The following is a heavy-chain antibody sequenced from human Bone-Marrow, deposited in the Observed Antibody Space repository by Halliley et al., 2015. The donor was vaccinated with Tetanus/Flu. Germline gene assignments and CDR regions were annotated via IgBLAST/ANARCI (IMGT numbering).Heavy chain of an antibody. V-gene: IGHV4-59*08. Sequence: TLSLTCSLSGGSIGSHFWCWIRQPPGRGLEWIGCYYYGGSTYYNPSLKNPVAISTDTSKNQFSLSLSSVSATDTAVYYCATLGYTSGNSFDHWGQGTPITVSS. J-gene: IGHJ4*02. D-gene: IGHD2-15*01. CDR3: ATLGYTSGNSFDH. CDR2: YYYGGST. CDR1: GGSIGSHF.